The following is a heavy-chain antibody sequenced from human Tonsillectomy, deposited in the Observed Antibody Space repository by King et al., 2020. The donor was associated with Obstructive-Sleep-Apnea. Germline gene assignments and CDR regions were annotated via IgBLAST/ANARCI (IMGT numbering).Heavy chain of an antibody. CDR2: VSYTGSP. J-gene: IGHJ4*02. Sequence: LQLQESGPGLVKPSETLSLTCTVSGGFISGSTYYWGWIRQPPGKGLEWIGSVSYTGSPDYNPSLPSRVTMSVDTSKNQFSLKVTSVTAADTAVYYCAKDFAGFYYNFDYWGQGALVTVSS. D-gene: IGHD3-22*01. V-gene: IGHV4-39*07. CDR1: GGFISGSTYY. CDR3: AKDFAGFYYNFDY.